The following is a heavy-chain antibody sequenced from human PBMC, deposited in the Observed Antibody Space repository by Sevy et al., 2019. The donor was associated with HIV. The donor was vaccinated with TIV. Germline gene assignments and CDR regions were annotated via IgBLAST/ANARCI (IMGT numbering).Heavy chain of an antibody. D-gene: IGHD3-9*01. CDR1: GFTFTDYY. J-gene: IGHJ4*02. Sequence: GGSLRLSCAASGFTFTDYYMSWIRQSPGKGLEWVSYISHSGNTIYYEDSVNGRFTTSRDNAKNSLFLHMTSLTAEDTAFYYCVRNSLKTSAVHVPYYFDFWGQGALVTVSS. CDR2: ISHSGNTI. V-gene: IGHV3-11*01. CDR3: VRNSLKTSAVHVPYYFDF.